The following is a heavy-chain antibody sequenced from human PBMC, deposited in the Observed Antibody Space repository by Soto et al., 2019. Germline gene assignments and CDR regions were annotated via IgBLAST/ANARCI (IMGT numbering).Heavy chain of an antibody. D-gene: IGHD1-26*01. CDR2: INHSGST. CDR1: GGSFSGYY. V-gene: IGHV4-34*01. Sequence: KTSETLSLTCAVYGGSFSGYYWSWIRQPPGKGLEWIGEINHSGSTNYNPSLKSRVTISVDMSKNQFSLKLSSVTAADTAVYYCARGRSRVYYYYGMDVWGQGTTVTVSS. J-gene: IGHJ6*02. CDR3: ARGRSRVYYYYGMDV.